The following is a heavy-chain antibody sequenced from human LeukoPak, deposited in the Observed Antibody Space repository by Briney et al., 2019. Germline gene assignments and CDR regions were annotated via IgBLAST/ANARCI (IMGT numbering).Heavy chain of an antibody. CDR2: INPSGGST. J-gene: IGHJ4*02. V-gene: IGHV1-46*01. CDR3: ARSRSPDSSGYYFIPPFDY. Sequence: ASVKVSCKASGYTFTGYYMHWVRQAPGQGLEWMGIINPSGGSTSYAQKFQGRVTMTRDTSTSTVYMELSSLRSEDTAVYYCARSRSPDSSGYYFIPPFDYWGQGTLVTVSS. D-gene: IGHD3-22*01. CDR1: GYTFTGYY.